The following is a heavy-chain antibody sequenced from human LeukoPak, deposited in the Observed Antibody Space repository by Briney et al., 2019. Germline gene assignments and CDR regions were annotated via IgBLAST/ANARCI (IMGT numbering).Heavy chain of an antibody. J-gene: IGHJ4*02. V-gene: IGHV3-30*18. CDR3: AKPYTSGYFDY. CDR2: ISYDGSNE. Sequence: GGSLRLSCAGSGFTFSTYGMYWVRQAPGKGLEGVAVISYDGSNEYYADSVKGRFTISRDNSKNTVYLQMNSLRPEDTAVYYCAKPYTSGYFDYWGQGTLVTVSS. CDR1: GFTFSTYG. D-gene: IGHD3-22*01.